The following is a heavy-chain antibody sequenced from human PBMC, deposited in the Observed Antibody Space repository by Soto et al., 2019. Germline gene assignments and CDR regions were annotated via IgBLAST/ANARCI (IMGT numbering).Heavy chain of an antibody. J-gene: IGHJ6*02. CDR2: ISSSSSTI. Sequence: EVQLVESGGGLVQPGGSLRLSCAASGFTFSSYSMNWVRQAPGKGLEWVSYISSSSSTIYYADSVKGRFTISRDNAKNSLYLQMNSLRDEDTAVYYCARGHYSGYDWYGMDVWGQGTTVTVSS. D-gene: IGHD5-12*01. CDR1: GFTFSSYS. CDR3: ARGHYSGYDWYGMDV. V-gene: IGHV3-48*02.